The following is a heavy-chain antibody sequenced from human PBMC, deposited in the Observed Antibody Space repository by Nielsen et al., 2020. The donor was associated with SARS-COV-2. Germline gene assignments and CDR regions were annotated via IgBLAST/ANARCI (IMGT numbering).Heavy chain of an antibody. D-gene: IGHD6-13*01. CDR3: ARSPFHRSSWYDMDV. Sequence: GESLKISCIASGFTFNTYSMNWVRQAPGKGLEWVSYIIAGSATIYSADSVKGRFTISRANVKNTLYLPLSSLSAEDTAVYYCARSPFHRSSWYDMDVWGQGTTVTVSS. CDR2: IIAGSATI. CDR1: GFTFNTYS. J-gene: IGHJ6*02. V-gene: IGHV3-48*01.